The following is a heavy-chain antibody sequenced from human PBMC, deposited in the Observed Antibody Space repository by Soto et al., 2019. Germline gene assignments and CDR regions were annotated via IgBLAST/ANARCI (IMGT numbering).Heavy chain of an antibody. J-gene: IGHJ4*02. CDR3: ARTGGREVGATLSRSPIDH. Sequence: KFQGRLTINRDTSASTAYMELSSLTSEDTAVYYCARTGGREVGATLSRSPIDHWGQGTLVTVSS. V-gene: IGHV1-3*01. D-gene: IGHD1-26*01.